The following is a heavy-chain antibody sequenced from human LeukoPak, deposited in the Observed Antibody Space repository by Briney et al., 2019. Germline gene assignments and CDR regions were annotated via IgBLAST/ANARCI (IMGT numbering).Heavy chain of an antibody. Sequence: PGGSLRLSCAASGFRFSDYSVAWVRQAQGKGLEWVSIISRDGINIYYADSLKGRITISRDNAKNSLSLQVNSLRAEDTAVYYCARGGTSVTRHFDCWGQGTLVTVSS. J-gene: IGHJ4*02. V-gene: IGHV3-21*01. D-gene: IGHD4-17*01. CDR2: ISRDGINI. CDR1: GFRFSDYS. CDR3: ARGGTSVTRHFDC.